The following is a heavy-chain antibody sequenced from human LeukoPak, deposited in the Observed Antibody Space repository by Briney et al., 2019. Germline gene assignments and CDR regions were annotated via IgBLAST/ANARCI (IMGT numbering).Heavy chain of an antibody. CDR3: ARGPLTMVRGVPVYFDY. Sequence: GGSLRLSCAASGFTFSSYDMHWVRQATGKGLEWVSAIGTAGDTYYPGSVKGRFTISRENAKNSLYLQMNSLRAGDTAVYYCARGPLTMVRGVPVYFDYWGQGTLVTVSS. D-gene: IGHD3-10*01. V-gene: IGHV3-13*01. J-gene: IGHJ4*02. CDR1: GFTFSSYD. CDR2: IGTAGDT.